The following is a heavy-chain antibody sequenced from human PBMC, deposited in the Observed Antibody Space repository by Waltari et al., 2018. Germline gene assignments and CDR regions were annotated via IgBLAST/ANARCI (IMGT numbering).Heavy chain of an antibody. CDR1: GGSMSNYY. Sequence: QVQLQESGPGRVKPSETLSLTCSVSGGSMSNYYWSWIRQPPGKGLDWIGYIDHSGNTNYNPSLKSRVTISIDTSKNQFSLKLISVTAADTAVYYCARGWRSPLSPWGQGMLVTVSS. CDR2: IDHSGNT. D-gene: IGHD3-10*01. J-gene: IGHJ5*02. V-gene: IGHV4-59*08. CDR3: ARGWRSPLSP.